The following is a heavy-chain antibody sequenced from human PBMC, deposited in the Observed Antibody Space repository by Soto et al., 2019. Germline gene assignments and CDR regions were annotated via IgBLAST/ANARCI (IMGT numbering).Heavy chain of an antibody. CDR2: IYHSGNT. J-gene: IGHJ6*03. CDR1: SGSIRSSNW. D-gene: IGHD3-10*01. CDR3: VRGGGSGADPYYYYSMDV. Sequence: QVQLQESGPGLVKPSGTLSLTCAVSSGSIRSSNWWSWVRQPPGKGLEGIGEIYHSGNTNYNPSLQSRVTISVDKSKNHFSLELNSVTAADTAVYYCVRGGGSGADPYYYYSMDVWGKGTTVTVSS. V-gene: IGHV4-4*02.